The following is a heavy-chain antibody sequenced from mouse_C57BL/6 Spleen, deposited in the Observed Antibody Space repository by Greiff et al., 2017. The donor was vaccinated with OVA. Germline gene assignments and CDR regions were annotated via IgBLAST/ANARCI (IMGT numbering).Heavy chain of an antibody. D-gene: IGHD2-1*01. V-gene: IGHV5-4*01. Sequence: EVQVVESGGGLVKPGGSLKLSCAASGFTFSSYAMSWVRQTPEKRLEWVATISDGGSYTYYPDNVKGRFTISRANAKNNLYLQMSHLKSEDTAMYYCAREREKMGNFFDYWGQGTTLTVSS. CDR2: ISDGGSYT. CDR1: GFTFSSYA. CDR3: AREREKMGNFFDY. J-gene: IGHJ2*01.